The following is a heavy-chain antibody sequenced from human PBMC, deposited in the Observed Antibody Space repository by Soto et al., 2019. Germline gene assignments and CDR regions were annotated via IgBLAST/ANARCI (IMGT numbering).Heavy chain of an antibody. CDR1: GFSFSASW. CDR3: ARHVI. J-gene: IGHJ4*02. Sequence: EVQLVESGGGLVQPGGSLRLSCAASGFSFSASWMSWARQVPGKGLEWVANISPDGSKMSYVDSVNDWFTISRGNAQNTLYLQMNSLRAEDTAVYYCARHVIRGQGTLVTVSS. D-gene: IGHD2-21*01. CDR2: ISPDGSKM. V-gene: IGHV3-7*01.